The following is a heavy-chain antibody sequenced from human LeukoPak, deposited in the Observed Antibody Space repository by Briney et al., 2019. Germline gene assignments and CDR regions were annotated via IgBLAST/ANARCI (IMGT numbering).Heavy chain of an antibody. Sequence: ASVKVSCKASGYTFTGYYMHWVRQAPGQGLEWMGWISAYNGNTNYAQKLQGRVTMTTDTSTSTAYMELRSLRSDDTAVYYCARVKGLYYYYYMDVWGKGTTVTVSS. V-gene: IGHV1-18*04. CDR2: ISAYNGNT. CDR1: GYTFTGYY. CDR3: ARVKGLYYYYYMDV. J-gene: IGHJ6*03.